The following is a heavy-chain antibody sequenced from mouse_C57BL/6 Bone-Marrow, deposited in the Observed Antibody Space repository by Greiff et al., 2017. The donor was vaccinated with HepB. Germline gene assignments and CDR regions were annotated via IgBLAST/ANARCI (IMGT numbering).Heavy chain of an antibody. CDR1: GFTFSDYG. J-gene: IGHJ4*01. CDR3: ARRAINTGVAPYAMDY. CDR2: ISNLAYSI. D-gene: IGHD1-1*01. V-gene: IGHV5-15*01. Sequence: EVKLMESGGGLVQPGGSLKLSCAASGFTFSDYGMAWVRQAPRKGPEWVAFISNLAYSIHYADTVTGRFTISRENAKNTLYLEMSSLRSEDTAMYYCARRAINTGVAPYAMDYWGQGTSVTVSS.